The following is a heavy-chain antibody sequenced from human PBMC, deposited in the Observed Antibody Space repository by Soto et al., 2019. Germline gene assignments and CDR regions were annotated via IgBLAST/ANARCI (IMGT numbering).Heavy chain of an antibody. CDR2: INHSGST. Sequence: QVQLQQWGAGLLKPSETLSLTCAVYGGSFSGYYWSWIRQPPGKGLEWIGEINHSGSTNYNPSLKSRVTISVDTSKNQFSLKLSSVTAADTAVYYCARGQGYCSGGSCYRHYYYYYMDVWGKGTTVTVSS. CDR3: ARGQGYCSGGSCYRHYYYYYMDV. CDR1: GGSFSGYY. J-gene: IGHJ6*03. V-gene: IGHV4-34*01. D-gene: IGHD2-15*01.